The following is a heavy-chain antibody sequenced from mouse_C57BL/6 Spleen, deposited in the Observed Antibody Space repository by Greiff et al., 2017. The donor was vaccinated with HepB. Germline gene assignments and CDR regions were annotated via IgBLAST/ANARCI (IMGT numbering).Heavy chain of an antibody. D-gene: IGHD1-1*01. CDR1: GFTFSSYA. Sequence: EVQGVESGGGLVKPGGSLKLSCAASGFTFSSYAMSWVRQTPEKRLEWVATISDGGSYTYYPDNVKGRFTISRDNAKNNLYLQMSHLKSEDTAMYYCARDRGYYYGSRGYYAMDYWGQGTSVTVSS. CDR3: ARDRGYYYGSRGYYAMDY. CDR2: ISDGGSYT. V-gene: IGHV5-4*01. J-gene: IGHJ4*01.